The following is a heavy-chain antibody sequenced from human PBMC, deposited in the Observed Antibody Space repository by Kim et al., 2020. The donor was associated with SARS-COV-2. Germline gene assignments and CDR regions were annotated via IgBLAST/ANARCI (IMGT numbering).Heavy chain of an antibody. CDR2: IYYSGST. Sequence: SETLSLTCTVSGGSISSSSYYWGWIRQPPGKGLEWIGSIYYSGSTYYNPSLKSRVTISVDTSKNQFSLKLSSVTAADTAVYYCARDPAAWGGYFDYCGQG. CDR3: ARDPAAWGGYFDY. V-gene: IGHV4-39*07. CDR1: GGSISSSSYY. J-gene: IGHJ4*02. D-gene: IGHD6-13*01.